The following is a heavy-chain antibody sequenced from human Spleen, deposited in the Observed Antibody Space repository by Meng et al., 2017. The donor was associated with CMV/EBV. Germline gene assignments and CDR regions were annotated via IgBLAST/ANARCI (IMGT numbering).Heavy chain of an antibody. CDR3: ARDLIRGVVGARPRGPGDL. J-gene: IGHJ4*01. CDR2: ITSRSSNT. Sequence: GESLKISCVASGFTFSGYSMNWVRQTPGKGLEWVSSITSRSSNTYYSDSVKGRFTISRDNAKNSLYLQMNSLRDEDTAVYYCARDLIRGVVGARPRGPGDLWGHGTLVTVSS. D-gene: IGHD1-26*01. CDR1: GFTFSGYS. V-gene: IGHV3-21*01.